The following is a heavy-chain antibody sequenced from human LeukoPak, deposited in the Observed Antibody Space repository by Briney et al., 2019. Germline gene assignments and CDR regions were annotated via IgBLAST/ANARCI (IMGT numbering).Heavy chain of an antibody. Sequence: GESLRISCKGSGYSFSSYWIGWVRQMPGKGLEWMGIINSGRSDTRYSPPFQGQVTISADESISTSYLHWTSLKASDTAMYYCAKHRGGIEMATMEFDYWGQGTLVTVSS. J-gene: IGHJ4*02. D-gene: IGHD5-24*01. V-gene: IGHV5-51*01. CDR1: GYSFSSYW. CDR3: AKHRGGIEMATMEFDY. CDR2: INSGRSDT.